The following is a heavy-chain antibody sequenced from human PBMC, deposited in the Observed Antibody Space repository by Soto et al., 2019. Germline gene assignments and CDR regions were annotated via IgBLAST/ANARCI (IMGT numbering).Heavy chain of an antibody. V-gene: IGHV4-59*08. Sequence: SETLSLTCTVSGGSISSYYWTWIRQPPGKGLEWIGCMYNSGSTHYNPSLKSRVTISLDTSKNQFSLNLRSVTAADTAVYYCASMGYHYGSGSYPLDYWGQGTTVTVSS. J-gene: IGHJ4*03. CDR3: ASMGYHYGSGSYPLDY. CDR2: MYNSGST. CDR1: GGSISSYY. D-gene: IGHD3-10*01.